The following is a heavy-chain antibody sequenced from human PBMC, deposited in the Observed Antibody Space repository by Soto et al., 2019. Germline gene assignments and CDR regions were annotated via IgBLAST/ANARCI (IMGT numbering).Heavy chain of an antibody. J-gene: IGHJ5*02. CDR2: ISGSDGSS. D-gene: IGHD7-27*01. CDR1: QFTFTHVA. V-gene: IGHV3-23*01. CDR3: AKGLGFRILLCRAGCFDL. Sequence: PGGTLRLSRASPQFTFTHVAMSWARQAPGKGLEWVSSISGSDGSSNYVHSVKGRFTISRDNSKNTLFLQMNSLRVEDTAVYYSAKGLGFRILLCRAGCFDLREQGILVTVS.